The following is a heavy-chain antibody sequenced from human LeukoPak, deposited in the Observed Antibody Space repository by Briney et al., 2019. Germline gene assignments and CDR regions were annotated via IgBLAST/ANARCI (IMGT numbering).Heavy chain of an antibody. Sequence: SETLSLTCAVYGGSFSDYYWSWIRQHPGKGLEWIGYIYYTGSTYYNPSLKSRVSISVDTSKNQFSLNLSSVTAADTAIYYCARDAQYYYDDSGYYYLDYWGQGTLVTVSS. CDR2: IYYTGST. J-gene: IGHJ4*02. CDR1: GGSFSDYY. D-gene: IGHD3-22*01. CDR3: ARDAQYYYDDSGYYYLDY. V-gene: IGHV4-31*11.